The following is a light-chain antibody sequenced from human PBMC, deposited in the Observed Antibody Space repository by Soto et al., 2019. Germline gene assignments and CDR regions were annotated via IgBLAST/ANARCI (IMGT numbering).Light chain of an antibody. CDR2: SNN. CDR3: REWDDTLNVLV. J-gene: IGLJ2*01. Sequence: QSVLTQPPSVSGTPGPTVTISFSGSSSNIGSKSVQWYQQLPETAPQLLIYSNNQRPSGVPDRFPGSKSGTSASLAIRGLQSEDEAHYYCREWDDTLNVLVLGGATKGTV. V-gene: IGLV1-44*01. CDR1: SSNIGSKS.